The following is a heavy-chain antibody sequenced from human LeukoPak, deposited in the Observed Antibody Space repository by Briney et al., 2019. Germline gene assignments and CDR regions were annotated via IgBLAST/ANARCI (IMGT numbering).Heavy chain of an antibody. CDR2: IYTSGST. V-gene: IGHV4-4*07. CDR1: GGSISSYY. CDR3: ARDAGGSGSYYSRLDY. Sequence: PSETLSLTCTVSGGSISSYYWSWIRQSPGKGLEWIGRIYTSGSTNYNPSLKSRVTMSVDTSKNQFSRKLNSVTAADTAAYYCARDAGGSGSYYSRLDYWGQGTLVTVSS. J-gene: IGHJ4*02. D-gene: IGHD3-10*01.